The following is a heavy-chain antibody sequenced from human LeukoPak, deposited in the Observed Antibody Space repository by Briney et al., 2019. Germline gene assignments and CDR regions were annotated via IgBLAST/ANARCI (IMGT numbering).Heavy chain of an antibody. J-gene: IGHJ4*02. D-gene: IGHD3-9*01. CDR3: ARGPPRYFDWLPTGPIDY. V-gene: IGHV4-34*01. CDR2: INHSGST. Sequence: SETLSLTCAVYGGSFSGYYWRWIRQPPGKGLEWIGEINHSGSTNYNPSLKSRVTISVDTSKNQFSLKLSSVTAADTAVYYCARGPPRYFDWLPTGPIDYWGQGTLVTVSS. CDR1: GGSFSGYY.